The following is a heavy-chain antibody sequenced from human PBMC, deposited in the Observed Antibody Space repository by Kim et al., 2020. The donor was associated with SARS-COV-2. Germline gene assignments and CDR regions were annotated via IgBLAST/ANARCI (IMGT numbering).Heavy chain of an antibody. D-gene: IGHD3-10*01. CDR2: GSK. Sequence: GSKSYADTVHGRFTIYRDNSKNTMYLQMNSLRAEGTAVYYGAKVGRGGFGYWGQGTLVTVAS. V-gene: IGHV3-23*01. CDR3: AKVGRGGFGY. J-gene: IGHJ4*02.